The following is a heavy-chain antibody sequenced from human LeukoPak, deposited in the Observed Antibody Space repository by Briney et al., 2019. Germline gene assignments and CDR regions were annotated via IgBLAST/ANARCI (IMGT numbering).Heavy chain of an antibody. V-gene: IGHV3-74*01. CDR3: ASLGGITVTGPYDFDY. CDR2: INGDGSST. J-gene: IGHJ4*02. CDR1: GFTFSGNW. Sequence: GGSLRLSCAASGFTFSGNWMNWVRQAPGKGLVWVSRINGDGSSTSYADSVKGRFIISRDNARNTLYLQMNSLRAEDTAVYYCASLGGITVTGPYDFDYWGQGTVVTVSS. D-gene: IGHD1-14*01.